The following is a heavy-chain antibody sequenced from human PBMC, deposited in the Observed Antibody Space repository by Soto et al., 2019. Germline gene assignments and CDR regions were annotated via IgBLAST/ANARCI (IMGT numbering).Heavy chain of an antibody. Sequence: PSETLSLTCTVSGGSISSYYWSWIRQPPEKGLEWIGYIYYSGSTNYNPSLKSRVTISVDTSKNQFSLKLSSVTAADTAVYYCARYGSGSSVWFDPWGQGTLVTVSS. CDR3: ARYGSGSSVWFDP. J-gene: IGHJ5*02. CDR2: IYYSGST. V-gene: IGHV4-59*01. CDR1: GGSISSYY. D-gene: IGHD3-10*01.